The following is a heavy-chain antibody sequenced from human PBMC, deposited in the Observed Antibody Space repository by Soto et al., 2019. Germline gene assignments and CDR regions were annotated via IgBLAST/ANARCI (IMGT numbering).Heavy chain of an antibody. J-gene: IGHJ4*02. CDR2: INPNSGGT. Sequence: QVQLVQSGAEVKKPGASVKVSCRASGYTFIDYYMHWVRQAPGQGLEWMGWINPNSGGTNYAQKFQGRVTMTRDTSISTANMELSRLSDDDTAVYYCARDPIGGGAPYYCDFWGQGTLVTVSS. D-gene: IGHD3-16*01. CDR1: GYTFIDYY. CDR3: ARDPIGGGAPYYCDF. V-gene: IGHV1-2*02.